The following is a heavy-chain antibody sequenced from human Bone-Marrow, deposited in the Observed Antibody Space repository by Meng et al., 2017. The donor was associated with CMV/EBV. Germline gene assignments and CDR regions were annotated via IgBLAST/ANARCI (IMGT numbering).Heavy chain of an antibody. J-gene: IGHJ5*02. V-gene: IGHV4-34*01. CDR3: ARAQRITIFGVIPTSNYNWFDP. Sequence: GSLRLSCAVYGGSFSGYYWNWIRQPPGKGLEWIGEINHSGSTNYNPSLKSRVTISVDTSKSHFSLKLSSVTAADTSVYYCARAQRITIFGVIPTSNYNWFDPWGQGNLVTVSS. CDR1: GGSFSGYY. CDR2: INHSGST. D-gene: IGHD3-3*01.